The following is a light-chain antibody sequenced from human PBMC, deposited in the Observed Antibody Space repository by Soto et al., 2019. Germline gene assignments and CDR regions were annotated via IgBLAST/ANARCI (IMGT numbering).Light chain of an antibody. J-gene: IGLJ3*02. CDR3: AAWDDSLSGWV. CDR1: SSNIVTNH. V-gene: IGLV1-47*01. Sequence: QSVLTQPPSASGTPGQRVTISCSGSSSNIVTNHVYWYQHLPGTAPKLLIYRNSLRPSGVPDRFSGSKSGTSASLAISGIRSEDEADYYCAAWDDSLSGWVVGGGTKLTVL. CDR2: RNS.